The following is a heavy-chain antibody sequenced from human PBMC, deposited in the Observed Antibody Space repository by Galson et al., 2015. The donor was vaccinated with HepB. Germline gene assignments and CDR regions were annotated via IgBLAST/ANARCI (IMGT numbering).Heavy chain of an antibody. Sequence: SVKVSCKASGYTFTGYYMHWVRQAPGQGLEWMGWINPNSGGTNYAQKFQGWVTMTRDTSISTAYMELSRLRSDDTAVYYCARERYCSSTSCPLFYYYYGMDVWGQGTTVTVSS. CDR3: ARERYCSSTSCPLFYYYYGMDV. CDR2: INPNSGGT. D-gene: IGHD2-2*01. V-gene: IGHV1-2*04. CDR1: GYTFTGYY. J-gene: IGHJ6*02.